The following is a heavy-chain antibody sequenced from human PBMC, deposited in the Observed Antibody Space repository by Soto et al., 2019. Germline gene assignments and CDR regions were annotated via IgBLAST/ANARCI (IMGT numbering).Heavy chain of an antibody. J-gene: IGHJ6*02. CDR3: ARVMTTVIPTLYYYYYGMDV. CDR2: INSDGSST. Sequence: EVQLVESGGGLVQPGGSLRLSCAASGFTFSSYWMHWVRQAPGKGLVWVSRINSDGSSTSYADSVKGRFTISRDNAKNTLYLQMNSLRAEDTAVYYCARVMTTVIPTLYYYYYGMDVWGQGTTVTVSS. CDR1: GFTFSSYW. V-gene: IGHV3-74*01. D-gene: IGHD4-17*01.